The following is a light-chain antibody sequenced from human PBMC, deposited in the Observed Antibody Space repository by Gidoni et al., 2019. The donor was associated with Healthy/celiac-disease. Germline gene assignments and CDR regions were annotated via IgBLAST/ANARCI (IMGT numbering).Light chain of an antibody. CDR1: QDISNY. V-gene: IGKV1-33*01. CDR2: D. Sequence: DIQMTQSPSSLSASVGDRVTITCQASQDISNYLNWYQQKPGKAPKLLIYDASRFSGSGSGTDFTFTISSLQPEDIATYYCQQYDNLPPLFGPGTKVDIK. CDR3: QQYDNLPPL. J-gene: IGKJ3*01.